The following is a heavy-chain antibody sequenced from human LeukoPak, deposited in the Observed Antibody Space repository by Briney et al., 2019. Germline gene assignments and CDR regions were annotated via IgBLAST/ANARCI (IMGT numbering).Heavy chain of an antibody. V-gene: IGHV3-23*01. J-gene: IGHJ3*02. Sequence: PGRSLRLSCAPSRFTFNTDAISWVRQAPGQGLEWGSALSGSGGSTYYADSLRGRYTISRDNSKNTLYLQMSSLRAEDTAVYYCAQDRRIAAFVLETYAFDIWGQGTMVSVSS. D-gene: IGHD6-13*01. CDR3: AQDRRIAAFVLETYAFDI. CDR2: LSGSGGST. CDR1: RFTFNTDA.